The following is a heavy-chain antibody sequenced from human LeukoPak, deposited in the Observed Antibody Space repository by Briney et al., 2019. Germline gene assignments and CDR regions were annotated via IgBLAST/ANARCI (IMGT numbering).Heavy chain of an antibody. J-gene: IGHJ4*02. Sequence: GGSLRLSCTASGFPFIEYSMNWVRQVPGKGLEWISYIGIDSGNTKYADSVRGRFTISADKAKNSLYLQMNSLRVEDTAVYYCARDHNYAFDNWGQGILVSVAS. CDR3: ARDHNYAFDN. V-gene: IGHV3-48*01. CDR2: IGIDSGNT. CDR1: GFPFIEYS. D-gene: IGHD1-1*01.